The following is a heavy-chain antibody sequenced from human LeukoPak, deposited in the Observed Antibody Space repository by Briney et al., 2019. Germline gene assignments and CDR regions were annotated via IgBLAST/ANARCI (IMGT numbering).Heavy chain of an antibody. CDR3: ARARGQLVVPIWFDY. V-gene: IGHV3-30*01. J-gene: IGHJ4*02. D-gene: IGHD6-6*01. CDR2: ISYDGSNK. Sequence: GGSLRLSCAASGFTFSSYAMHWVPQAPGKGLEGVAVISYDGSNKYYADSVKGRFTISRDNSKNTLYLQMNSLRAEDTAVYYCARARGQLVVPIWFDYWGQGTLVTVSS. CDR1: GFTFSSYA.